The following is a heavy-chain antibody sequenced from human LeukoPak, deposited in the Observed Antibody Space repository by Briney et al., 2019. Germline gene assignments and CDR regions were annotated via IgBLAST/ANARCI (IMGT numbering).Heavy chain of an antibody. V-gene: IGHV1-2*02. J-gene: IGHJ4*02. D-gene: IGHD6-13*01. CDR1: GYTFTGYY. Sequence: ASVKVSCKASGYTFTGYYMHWVRQAPGQGPEWMGWMNPNSGGTNYAQKFQGRVTMTRDTSISTAYMELSRLRSDDTAVYYCAKGIGYSSSWYPPGNYWGQGTLVTVSS. CDR2: MNPNSGGT. CDR3: AKGIGYSSSWYPPGNY.